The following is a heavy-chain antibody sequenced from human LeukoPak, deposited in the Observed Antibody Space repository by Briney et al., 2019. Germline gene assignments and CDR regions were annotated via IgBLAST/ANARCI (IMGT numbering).Heavy chain of an antibody. CDR3: ARRGRAVAVDF. V-gene: IGHV4-59*08. J-gene: IGHJ1*01. D-gene: IGHD6-19*01. CDR2: IFYSGST. Sequence: SETLSRTCTVSGGSISSYYWIWIRQPPGKGLVWIGYIFYSGSTNYNPSLKSRVTISVDTSKSQSSLHLTSVTAADTAVYYCARRGRAVAVDFWGQGTLVTVSS. CDR1: GGSISSYY.